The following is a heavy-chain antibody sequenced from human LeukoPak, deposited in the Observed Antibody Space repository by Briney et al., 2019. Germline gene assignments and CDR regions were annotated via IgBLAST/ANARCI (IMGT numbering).Heavy chain of an antibody. J-gene: IGHJ4*02. D-gene: IGHD3-22*01. CDR2: ISGSGGST. Sequence: PGGSLRLPCAASGFTFSSYAMSWVRQAPGKGLEWVSAISGSGGSTYYADSVKGRFTISRDNSKNALYLQMNSLRAEDTAVYYCAKGYDSSGYFPDYWGQGTLVTVSS. CDR1: GFTFSSYA. CDR3: AKGYDSSGYFPDY. V-gene: IGHV3-23*01.